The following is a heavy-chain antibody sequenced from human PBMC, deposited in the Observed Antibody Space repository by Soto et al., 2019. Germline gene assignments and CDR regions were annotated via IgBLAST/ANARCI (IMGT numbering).Heavy chain of an antibody. V-gene: IGHV1-2*02. CDR3: ARGDVRVVASFDP. D-gene: IGHD2-15*01. J-gene: IGHJ5*02. CDR2: INPNSGGT. Sequence: ASVKVSCKASGYTFTDYYIHWVRQSRWQGLEWMGWINPNSGGTNYAQKFQGRVTMTRDTSISTAYMELSRLISDDTAVYYCARGDVRVVASFDPWGQGALVTVSS. CDR1: GYTFTDYY.